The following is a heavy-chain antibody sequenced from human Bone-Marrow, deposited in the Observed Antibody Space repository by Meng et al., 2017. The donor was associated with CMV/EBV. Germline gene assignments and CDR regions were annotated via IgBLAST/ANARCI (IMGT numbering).Heavy chain of an antibody. CDR2: VNPNSGNT. CDR3: ARDFDFWSGYPDYYGMDV. J-gene: IGHJ6*02. Sequence: ASVKVSCKASGYTFISYDINWVRQATGQGLEWMGWVNPNSGNTGHAQKFQGRVTITRDTSISTAYMELSSLRSEDTAVYCCARDFDFWSGYPDYYGMDVWGQGTTVTVSS. CDR1: GYTFISYD. V-gene: IGHV1-8*03. D-gene: IGHD3-3*01.